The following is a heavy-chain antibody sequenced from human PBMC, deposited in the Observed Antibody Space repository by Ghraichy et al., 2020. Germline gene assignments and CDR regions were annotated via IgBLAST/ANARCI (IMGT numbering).Heavy chain of an antibody. CDR3: AKDFSMIVVATGVY. CDR2: ISGSGGST. Sequence: GGSLRLSCAASGFTFSSYAMSWVRQAPGKGLEWVSAISGSGGSTYYADSVKGRFTISRDNSKNTLYLQMNSLRAEDTAVYYCAKDFSMIVVATGVYWGQGTLVTVSS. D-gene: IGHD3-22*01. V-gene: IGHV3-23*01. CDR1: GFTFSSYA. J-gene: IGHJ4*02.